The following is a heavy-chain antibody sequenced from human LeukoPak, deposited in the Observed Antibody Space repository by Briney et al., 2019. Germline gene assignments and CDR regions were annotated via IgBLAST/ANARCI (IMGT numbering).Heavy chain of an antibody. CDR1: GFTFSSYA. D-gene: IGHD2-15*01. CDR2: ISNSGGTI. J-gene: IGHJ4*02. V-gene: IGHV3-23*01. Sequence: PGGSLRLSCAASGFTFSSYAMSWVRQAPGKGLEWASGISNSGGTIYYADSVKGRFTISRDNSKNTLYLQMNSLRAEDTAVYSCAKETAGFCSGNNCYLDYWGQGTLVTVSS. CDR3: AKETAGFCSGNNCYLDY.